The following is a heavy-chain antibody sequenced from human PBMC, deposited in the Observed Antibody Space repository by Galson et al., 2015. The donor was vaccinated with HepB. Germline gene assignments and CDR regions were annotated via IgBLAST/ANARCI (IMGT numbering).Heavy chain of an antibody. CDR3: ATLDWGQVPGG. V-gene: IGHV3-23*01. Sequence: SLRLSCAASGFTFSSHAMNWVRQAPGKGLEWVSGINSDGGRPNHADSVKGRFTISRDNSRNTLYLQMNSLTAEDTAVYYCATLDWGQVPGGWGQGSLVTVSS. CDR2: INSDGGRP. CDR1: GFTFSSHA. D-gene: IGHD2-21*01. J-gene: IGHJ4*02.